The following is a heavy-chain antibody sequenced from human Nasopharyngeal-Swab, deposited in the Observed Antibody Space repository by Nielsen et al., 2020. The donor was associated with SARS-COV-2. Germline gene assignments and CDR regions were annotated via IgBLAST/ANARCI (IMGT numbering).Heavy chain of an antibody. Sequence: SVNVSCKASGYTFTSYDINWVRQATGQGLAWMGWINPNSGNTGYAQKFQGRVTMTRNTSISTAYMELNSLRSEDTAVYYCARGLRRGADYWGQGTLVTVSS. J-gene: IGHJ4*02. CDR3: ARGLRRGADY. CDR1: GYTFTSYD. V-gene: IGHV1-8*01. CDR2: INPNSGNT.